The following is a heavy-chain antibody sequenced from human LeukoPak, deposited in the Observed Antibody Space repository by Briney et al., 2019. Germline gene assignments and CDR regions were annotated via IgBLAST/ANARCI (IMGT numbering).Heavy chain of an antibody. V-gene: IGHV3-48*01. CDR1: GFTFSSYS. CDR3: ARDDADDATIWSRSVY. J-gene: IGHJ4*02. CDR2: ISSSSSTI. Sequence: GGSLRLSCAASGFTFSSYSMNWVRQAPGKGLEWVSYISSSSSTIYYADSVKGRFTISRDNAKNSLYLQMNSLRAEDTAVYYCARDDADDATIWSRSVYWGQGTLVTVSS. D-gene: IGHD5-12*01.